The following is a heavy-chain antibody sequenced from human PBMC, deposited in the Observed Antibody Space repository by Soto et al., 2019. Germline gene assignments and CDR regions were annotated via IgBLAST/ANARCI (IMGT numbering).Heavy chain of an antibody. V-gene: IGHV3-23*01. Sequence: EVQLLESGGGLVQPGGSLRLSCVASGFTFSSYVMTWVRQAPGKGLEWVSAINSDASVTSYAGSVRGQFTISRDNSKRTLYLQMSSLRAEDTAIYYCAKGYYFDGSGYYPRDAFDIWGQGTMVTVSS. CDR3: AKGYYFDGSGYYPRDAFDI. J-gene: IGHJ3*02. D-gene: IGHD3-22*01. CDR2: INSDASVT. CDR1: GFTFSSYV.